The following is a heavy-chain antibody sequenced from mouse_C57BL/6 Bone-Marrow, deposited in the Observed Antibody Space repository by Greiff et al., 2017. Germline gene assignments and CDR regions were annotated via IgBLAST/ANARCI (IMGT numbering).Heavy chain of an antibody. D-gene: IGHD1-1*01. CDR3: ARKDGSSSYAMDY. V-gene: IGHV1-81*01. CDR1: GYTFTSYG. CDR2: IYPRSGNT. Sequence: QVQLQQSGAELARPGASVKLSCKASGYTFTSYGISWVKQRTGQGLEWIGEIYPRSGNTYYNEKFKGKATLTADKSSSTAYMELRSLTAEDSAVYFCARKDGSSSYAMDYWGQGTSVTVSS. J-gene: IGHJ4*01.